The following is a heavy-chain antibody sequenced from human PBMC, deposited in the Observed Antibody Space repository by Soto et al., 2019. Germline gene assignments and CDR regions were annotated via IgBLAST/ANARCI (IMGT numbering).Heavy chain of an antibody. Sequence: ASVKVSCKPYGYTFTAYYIHWVRQAPGQGLECLGWIDPISGVTNYAQKFQGRVIMTRDTSIKTVYMELSWLTSDDTAVYYCATDDYGVLAFWGQGTLVTVSS. D-gene: IGHD4-17*01. CDR3: ATDDYGVLAF. CDR1: GYTFTAYY. V-gene: IGHV1-2*02. CDR2: IDPISGVT. J-gene: IGHJ4*02.